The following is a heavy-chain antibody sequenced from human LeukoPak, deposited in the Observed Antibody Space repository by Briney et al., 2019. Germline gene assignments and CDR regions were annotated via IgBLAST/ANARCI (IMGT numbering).Heavy chain of an antibody. CDR1: GGSISSYY. J-gene: IGHJ4*02. V-gene: IGHV4-59*08. D-gene: IGHD5-18*01. CDR2: IYYSGST. Sequence: SETLSLTCTVSGGSISSYYWSWIRQPPGKGLEWIGYIYYSGSTNYNPSLKSRVTISVDTSKNQFSLKLSSVTAADTAVYYCARVQIGYSYGLFDYWGQGTLVTVSS. CDR3: ARVQIGYSYGLFDY.